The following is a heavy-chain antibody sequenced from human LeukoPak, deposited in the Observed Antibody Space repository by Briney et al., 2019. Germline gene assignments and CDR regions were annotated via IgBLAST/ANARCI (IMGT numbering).Heavy chain of an antibody. D-gene: IGHD3-22*01. Sequence: GGSLRLSCAASGFTSDDYAMSWVRQAPGKGLEWVSGINWIGGSTGYADSVKGRFTMSRNHAKNSPYLQMTSLRAEATALYFCARGGRLTMIWNGAFDIGGQETMVTVSS. CDR3: ARGGRLTMIWNGAFDI. CDR1: GFTSDDYA. V-gene: IGHV3-20*04. J-gene: IGHJ3*02. CDR2: INWIGGST.